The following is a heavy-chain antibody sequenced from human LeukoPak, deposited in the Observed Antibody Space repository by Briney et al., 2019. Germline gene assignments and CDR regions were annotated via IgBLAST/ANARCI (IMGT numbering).Heavy chain of an antibody. CDR3: ARAPTTAMVTPFDY. J-gene: IGHJ4*02. Sequence: SETLSLTCTVFGYSISSGYYWGWIRQPPGKGPEWIGSIFHSGDTCYNPSLKSRVSISVDTSRNQFSLKLNSVTAADTAVYYCARAPTTAMVTPFDYWGQGTLVTVSS. V-gene: IGHV4-38-2*02. CDR2: IFHSGDT. D-gene: IGHD5-18*01. CDR1: GYSISSGYY.